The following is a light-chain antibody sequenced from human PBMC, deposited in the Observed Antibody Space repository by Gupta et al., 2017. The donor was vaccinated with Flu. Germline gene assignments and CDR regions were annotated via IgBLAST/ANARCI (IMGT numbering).Light chain of an antibody. V-gene: IGLV1-51*02. CDR2: ENN. Sequence: KVTISCSGSSSNIGNNYVSWYQQLPGTAPKLLIYENNKRPSEIPDRFSGSKSVTSASLGITGLQTGDEADYYCGTWDNSLSAVVFGGGTKLTVL. CDR1: SSNIGNNY. CDR3: GTWDNSLSAVV. J-gene: IGLJ2*01.